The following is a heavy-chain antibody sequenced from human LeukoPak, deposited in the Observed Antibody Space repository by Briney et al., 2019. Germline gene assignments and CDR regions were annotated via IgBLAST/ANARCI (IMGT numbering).Heavy chain of an antibody. CDR1: GDSIISNY. CDR2: IYYSGST. V-gene: IGHV4-4*07. D-gene: IGHD5-18*01. Sequence: PSETLSLTCTVSGDSIISNYWSWIRQPAGQGPEWIGRIYYSGSTNYNPSLKSRLSISVDTSRNQFSLRLTSVTAADTAVYYCAKDLTGLLDSGSDYWGQGTLVTVSS. CDR3: AKDLTGLLDSGSDY. J-gene: IGHJ4*02.